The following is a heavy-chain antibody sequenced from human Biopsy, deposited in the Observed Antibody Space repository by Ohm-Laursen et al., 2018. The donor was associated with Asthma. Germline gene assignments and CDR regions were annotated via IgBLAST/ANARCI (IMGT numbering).Heavy chain of an antibody. Sequence: SVSVSCHSHGPTFNSYVLGWVRHPRGHGPELLAGVHLVFLTTTYPQNFPDRVTTTVADSTITVYMELSSLKSADTAVYYCARKAGSCISRTCYSLDFWGQGTLVAVSS. J-gene: IGHJ4*02. CDR1: GPTFNSYV. CDR2: VHLVFLTT. CDR3: ARKAGSCISRTCYSLDF. D-gene: IGHD2-2*01. V-gene: IGHV1-69*13.